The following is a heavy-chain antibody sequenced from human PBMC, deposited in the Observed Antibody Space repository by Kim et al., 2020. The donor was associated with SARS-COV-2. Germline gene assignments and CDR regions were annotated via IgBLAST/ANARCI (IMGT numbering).Heavy chain of an antibody. D-gene: IGHD6-19*01. J-gene: IGHJ4*02. CDR3: ARVAVAGDYFDY. CDR1: GGTFSSYA. Sequence: SVKVSCKASGGTFSSYAISWVRQAPGQGLEWMGRIIPILGIANYAQKFQGRVTITADKSTSTAYMELSSLRSEDTAVYCCARVAVAGDYFDYWGQGTLVTVSS. V-gene: IGHV1-69*04. CDR2: IIPILGIA.